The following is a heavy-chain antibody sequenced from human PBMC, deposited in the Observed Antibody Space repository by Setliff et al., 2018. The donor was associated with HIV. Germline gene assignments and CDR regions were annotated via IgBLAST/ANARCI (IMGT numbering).Heavy chain of an antibody. CDR1: GYTFTRYQ. CDR3: ARDLGDSSGYYPVDY. D-gene: IGHD3-22*01. Sequence: ASVKVSCKASGYTFTRYQIQWMRQAPGKGLEWMGTINPSGGSTSFAEKFQGRATITGDTSTTTIYMTLKSLRAEDTAVYYCARDLGDSSGYYPVDYWGQGTLGTVS. V-gene: IGHV1-46*01. J-gene: IGHJ4*02. CDR2: INPSGGST.